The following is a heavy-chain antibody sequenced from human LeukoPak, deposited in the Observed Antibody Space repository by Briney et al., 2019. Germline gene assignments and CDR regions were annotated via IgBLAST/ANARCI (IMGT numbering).Heavy chain of an antibody. D-gene: IGHD6-13*01. CDR3: ARPKQQMVPSYEY. J-gene: IGHJ4*02. V-gene: IGHV3-30-3*01. CDR1: GFTFSSYP. CDR2: ISYDGSTK. Sequence: GGSLRLSCAASGFTFSSYPMHWVRQAPGKGLEWVALISYDGSTKYYADSVKGRFTISRDNSKNTLYLQVDSLRAEDTAVYYCARPKQQMVPSYEYWGQGTLVTVSS.